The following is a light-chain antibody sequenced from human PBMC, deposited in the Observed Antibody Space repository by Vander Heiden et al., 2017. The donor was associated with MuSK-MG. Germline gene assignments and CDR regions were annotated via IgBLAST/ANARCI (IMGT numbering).Light chain of an antibody. CDR1: LRLVYTDGNTF. CDR2: EIS. J-gene: IGKJ5*01. CDR3: IQRSHWPPIT. Sequence: DVVTTQSPLSLPVTLGQPASISCRSSLRLVYTDGNTFFSCFQQRPGQSPRRLIYEISKRHSGVPEALSGSGSGTDCALKSSRVEADDVGFYYGIQRSHWPPITFGQGTRLEI. V-gene: IGKV2-30*01.